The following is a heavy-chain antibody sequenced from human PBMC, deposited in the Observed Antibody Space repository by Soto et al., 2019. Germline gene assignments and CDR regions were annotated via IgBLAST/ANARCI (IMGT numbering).Heavy chain of an antibody. J-gene: IGHJ4*02. D-gene: IGHD3-10*01. V-gene: IGHV3-30*18. CDR1: GFTFSSYG. Sequence: QVQLVESGGGVVQPGRSLRLSCAASGFTFSSYGMHWVRQAPGKGLEWVAVISYDGSNKYYADSVKGRFTISRDNSKNTLYLQMNSLRAEDTAVYYCAKDLYYYGSGSYPYYFDYWGQGTLVTVSS. CDR3: AKDLYYYGSGSYPYYFDY. CDR2: ISYDGSNK.